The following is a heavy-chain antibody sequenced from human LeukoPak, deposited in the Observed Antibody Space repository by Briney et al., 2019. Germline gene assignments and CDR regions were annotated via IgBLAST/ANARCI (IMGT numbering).Heavy chain of an antibody. CDR3: ARASSGSYLDP. V-gene: IGHV3-53*01. CDR2: IYSGGST. J-gene: IGHJ5*02. D-gene: IGHD1-26*01. Sequence: GGSLRFSCAASGFTVSSNYMSWVRQAPGKGLEWVSVIYSGGSTYYADSVKGRFTISRDNSKNTLYLQMNSLRAEDTAVYYCARASSGSYLDPWGQGTLVTVSS. CDR1: GFTVSSNY.